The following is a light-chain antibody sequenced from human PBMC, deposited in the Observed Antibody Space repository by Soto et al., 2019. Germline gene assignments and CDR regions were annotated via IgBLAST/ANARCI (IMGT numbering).Light chain of an antibody. CDR1: QSISSY. V-gene: IGKV3-11*01. CDR3: QQRSNWPIT. Sequence: EIVLTQSPATLSLSPGGRATLSCRASQSISSYLAWYQRKPGQAPRLLIYDASNRATGIPARFSGSGSGTDFALTISSLEPDDFAVYYCQQRSNWPITFGPGTRLEIK. CDR2: DAS. J-gene: IGKJ5*01.